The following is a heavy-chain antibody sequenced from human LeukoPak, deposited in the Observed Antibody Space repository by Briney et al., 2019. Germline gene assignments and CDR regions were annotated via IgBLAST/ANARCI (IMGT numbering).Heavy chain of an antibody. CDR1: GFNFRSYS. CDR2: ISSSGSAI. Sequence: GGSLRLSCAASGFNFRSYSMNWVRQAPGKGLEWLSFISSSGSAIYYADSVRGRSTISRDNAKNSLSLQMTSLRAEDTAVYFCARDFQPYFDTGGYPSHFAYWGQGALVTVSS. J-gene: IGHJ4*02. CDR3: ARDFQPYFDTGGYPSHFAY. V-gene: IGHV3-48*01. D-gene: IGHD3-22*01.